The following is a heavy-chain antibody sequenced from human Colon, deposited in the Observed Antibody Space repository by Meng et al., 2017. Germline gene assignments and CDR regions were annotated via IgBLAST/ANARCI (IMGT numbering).Heavy chain of an antibody. J-gene: IGHJ4*02. V-gene: IGHV4-34*01. CDR2: INHSGGI. Sequence: SETLSLTCAIYGGSFSGYYWSWIRQPPGKGLEWIGEINHSGGISYNPSLKSRLTISVDTSRNQMSLKLSSVTAADTAVYYCARGSIADRPANWGQGTLVTVSS. CDR3: ARGSIADRPAN. CDR1: GGSFSGYY. D-gene: IGHD2-21*01.